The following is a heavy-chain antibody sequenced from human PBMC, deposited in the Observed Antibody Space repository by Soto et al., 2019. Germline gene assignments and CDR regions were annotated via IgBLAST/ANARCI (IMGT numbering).Heavy chain of an antibody. Sequence: GESLKSSFHGSGYSFASYWIGWVRQMPGKDLELMGIIYPGDSDTRYSPSFQGQVTISADKALSTAYLQWTSLKASDTALYYCDRPRSFTLAFDYDWLEVWGQCTTVNVSS. V-gene: IGHV5-51*01. CDR3: DRPRSFTLAFDYDWLEV. J-gene: IGHJ6*02. CDR1: GYSFASYW. CDR2: IYPGDSDT. D-gene: IGHD4-17*01.